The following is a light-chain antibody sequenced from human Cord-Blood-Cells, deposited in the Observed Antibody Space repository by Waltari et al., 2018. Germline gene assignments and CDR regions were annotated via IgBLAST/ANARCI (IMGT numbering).Light chain of an antibody. CDR3: QQRSNWPLT. J-gene: IGKJ4*01. V-gene: IGKV3-11*01. CDR2: DAS. CDR1: QSVSSY. Sequence: EIVLTQSPATLSLSPGERATLSSRASQSVSSYLAWYQQKPGQAPRLLIYDASNRATGSPARFSCSGSGTDFTLTISSLEPEDFAVYYCQQRSNWPLTFGGGTKVEIK.